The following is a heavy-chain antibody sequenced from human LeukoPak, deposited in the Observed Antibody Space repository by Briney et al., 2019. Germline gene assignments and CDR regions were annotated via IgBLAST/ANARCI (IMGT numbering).Heavy chain of an antibody. CDR1: GGPISTYY. D-gene: IGHD6-13*01. J-gene: IGHJ6*03. CDR3: ARGTAAYYYMDV. CDR2: SYYSGST. Sequence: SETLSLTCTVSGGPISTYYWSWIRQPPGKGLEWIGYSYYSGSTNYYPSLKSRVTISVDTSKNQFSLKLSSVTAADTAVYYCARGTAAYYYMDVWGKGTTVIVSS. V-gene: IGHV4-59*01.